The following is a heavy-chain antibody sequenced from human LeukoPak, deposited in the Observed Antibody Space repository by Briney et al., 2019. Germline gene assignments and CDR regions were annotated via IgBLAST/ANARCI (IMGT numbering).Heavy chain of an antibody. Sequence: AASGFTFSSYGMHWVRQAPGKGLEWVAVISYDGSNKYYADSVKGRFTISRDNSKNTLYLQMNSLRAEDTAVYYCAREGDYGDYPDYWGQGTLVTVSS. J-gene: IGHJ4*02. D-gene: IGHD4-17*01. V-gene: IGHV3-30*03. CDR2: ISYDGSNK. CDR1: GFTFSSYG. CDR3: AREGDYGDYPDY.